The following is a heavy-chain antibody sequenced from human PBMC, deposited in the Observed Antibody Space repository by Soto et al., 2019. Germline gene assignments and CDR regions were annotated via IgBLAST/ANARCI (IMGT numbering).Heavy chain of an antibody. CDR3: ARDAALIGEADRFDY. Sequence: QVQLHESCPRLVKPSGTLSLTCDVSGDSIGSNVLWSLVRQPPGKGLEWIGEVYHNGLTDYNPSLRGRATMTAAMSKNQFSLRVTSVTDADTAMYYCARDAALIGEADRFDYCGQGALVTVSS. CDR1: GDSIGSNVL. D-gene: IGHD3-22*01. CDR2: VYHNGLT. J-gene: IGHJ4*02. V-gene: IGHV4-4*02.